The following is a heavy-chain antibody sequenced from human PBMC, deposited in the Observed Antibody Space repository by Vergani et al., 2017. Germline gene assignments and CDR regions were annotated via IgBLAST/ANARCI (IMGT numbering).Heavy chain of an antibody. V-gene: IGHV5-51*01. CDR3: ARQGGYSDGYEVLDAFDI. J-gene: IGHJ3*02. CDR1: GYSFTSYW. CDR2: IYPGDSDT. D-gene: IGHD5-18*01. Sequence: EVQLVQSGAEVKKPGESLKISCKGSGYSFTSYWIGWVRQMPGKGLEWMGIIYPGDSDTRYSPSFQGQVTISADKSISTAYLQWSSLKASDTAMYYCARQGGYSDGYEVLDAFDIWGQGTMVTVSS.